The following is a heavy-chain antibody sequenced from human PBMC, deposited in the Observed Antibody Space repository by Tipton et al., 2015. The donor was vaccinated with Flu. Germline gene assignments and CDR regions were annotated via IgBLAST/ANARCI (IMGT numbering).Heavy chain of an antibody. V-gene: IGHV3-23*01. J-gene: IGHJ3*02. D-gene: IGHD3-22*01. CDR1: GFTFSSYA. CDR3: AKDPGESSGYTAGAFEI. Sequence: SLRLSCAASGFTFSSYAMSWVRQAPGKGLEWVSAISGSGGSTYYADSVKRRFTISRDNSKNTLYLQMNSLRAEDTAVYYCAKDPGESSGYTAGAFEIWGQGTVVTVSS. CDR2: ISGSGGST.